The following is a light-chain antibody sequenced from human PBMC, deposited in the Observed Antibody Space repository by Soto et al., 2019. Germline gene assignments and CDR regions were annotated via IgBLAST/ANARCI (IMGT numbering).Light chain of an antibody. J-gene: IGLJ1*01. V-gene: IGLV7-46*01. Sequence: QAVVTQEPSLTVSPGGTVTLTCGSSTGAVTNVHYPYWFQQKPGQAPRTLIYDTTNRHSWTPARFSGSLLGGKAALTLSGAQPEDEAEYYCLLSYNGPYVFGTGTKVTV. CDR1: TGAVTNVHY. CDR3: LLSYNGPYV. CDR2: DTT.